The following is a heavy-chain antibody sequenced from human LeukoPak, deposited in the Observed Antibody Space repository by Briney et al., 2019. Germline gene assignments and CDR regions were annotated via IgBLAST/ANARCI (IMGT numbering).Heavy chain of an antibody. J-gene: IGHJ4*02. CDR3: ARETYSSSRDFDY. Sequence: PEGSLRLXCAASGFTFSSYWMHWVRLAPGKGLMWVSGINSDGSSTSYADSVKGRFTISRDNAKNTLSLQMNSLRAEDTAVYYCARETYSSSRDFDYWGQGTLVTVSS. D-gene: IGHD6-6*01. CDR2: INSDGSST. CDR1: GFTFSSYW. V-gene: IGHV3-74*01.